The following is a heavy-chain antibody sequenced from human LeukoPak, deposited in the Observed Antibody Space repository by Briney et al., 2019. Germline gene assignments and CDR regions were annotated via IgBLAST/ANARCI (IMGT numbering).Heavy chain of an antibody. D-gene: IGHD2-2*01. CDR3: AKERGSTTHSDY. CDR2: ISYDGHT. J-gene: IGHJ4*02. CDR1: GFTFSTYG. Sequence: PGRSLRLSCAASGFTFSTYGMHWVRQAPGKGLEWVTVISYDGHTNYADSVKGRFTISRDNSKNTLYLQMNGLRDEDTAVYYCAKERGSTTHSDYWGQGTLVTVSS. V-gene: IGHV3-30*18.